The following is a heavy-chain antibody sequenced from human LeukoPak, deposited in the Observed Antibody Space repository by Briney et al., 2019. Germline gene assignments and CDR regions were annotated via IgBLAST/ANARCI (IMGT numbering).Heavy chain of an antibody. CDR1: GFTFSSYA. CDR3: ARVRRSYFDSYYLDY. Sequence: GGSLRLSCAASGFTFSSYAMHWVRQAPGKGLEWVAVISYDGSNKYYADSVKGRFTISRDNSKNTLYLQMNSLRAEDTAVYYCARVRRSYFDSYYLDYWGQGTLVTVSS. CDR2: ISYDGSNK. J-gene: IGHJ4*02. D-gene: IGHD3-9*01. V-gene: IGHV3-30*04.